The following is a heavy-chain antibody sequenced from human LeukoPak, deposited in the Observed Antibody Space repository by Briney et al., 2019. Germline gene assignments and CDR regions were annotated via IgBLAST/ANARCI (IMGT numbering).Heavy chain of an antibody. D-gene: IGHD3-10*01. CDR3: ARDGYYGSGSPLDY. CDR2: IYYSGST. Sequence: SETLSLTCTVAGGSISSSSYFWGWIRQPPGKGLEWIGSIYYSGSTYYSPSLKSRVTISVDTSKNQFSLKLSSVTAADTAVYYCARDGYYGSGSPLDYWGQGTLVTVSS. J-gene: IGHJ4*02. CDR1: GGSISSSSYF. V-gene: IGHV4-39*07.